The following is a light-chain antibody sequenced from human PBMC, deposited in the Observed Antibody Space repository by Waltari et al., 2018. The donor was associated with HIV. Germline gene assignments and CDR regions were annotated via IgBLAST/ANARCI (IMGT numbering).Light chain of an antibody. J-gene: IGKJ5*01. CDR1: QDIRKF. CDR3: QQYDNFPIT. V-gene: IGKV1-33*01. Sequence: DIEMTQSPSSLSASVGDRVTITCQASQDIRKFLSWFQQKPGRAPKVLIYDASNLEPGVPSRFSGSGSGTDFTFTISGLQPEDIATYYCQQYDNFPITFGQGTRLEIK. CDR2: DAS.